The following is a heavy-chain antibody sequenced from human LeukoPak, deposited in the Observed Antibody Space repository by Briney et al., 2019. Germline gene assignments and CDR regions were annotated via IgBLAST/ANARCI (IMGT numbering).Heavy chain of an antibody. V-gene: IGHV3-48*01. CDR2: ISSSSSTI. J-gene: IGHJ6*03. CDR1: GFTFSSYS. D-gene: IGHD2-2*01. Sequence: GGSLRLSCAASGFTFSSYSMNWVRQAPGKGLEWVSYISSSSSTIYYADSVKGRFTISRDNAKNSLYLQMNSLRAEDTAVYYCASGYCSSTSCYWLGGMDVWGKGTTVTVSS. CDR3: ASGYCSSTSCYWLGGMDV.